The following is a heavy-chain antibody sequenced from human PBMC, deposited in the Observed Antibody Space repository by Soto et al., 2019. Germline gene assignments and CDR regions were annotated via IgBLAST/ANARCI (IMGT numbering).Heavy chain of an antibody. J-gene: IGHJ4*02. CDR2: ISYEGSAQ. D-gene: IGHD6-19*01. V-gene: IGHV3-30*18. CDR3: TKGGWSSSGWSEY. Sequence: QVQLVESGGGVVQPGGSLRLSCAAYGFSFSNYAMNWVRQAPDKGLEWVALISYEGSAQYYADSVKGRFTISRDNSKNTLYLQMNSLRVEDTALYYCTKGGWSSSGWSEYWCQGTLVTVPS. CDR1: GFSFSNYA.